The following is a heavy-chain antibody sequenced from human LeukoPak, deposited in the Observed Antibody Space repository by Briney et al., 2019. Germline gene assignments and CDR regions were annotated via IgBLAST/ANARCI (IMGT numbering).Heavy chain of an antibody. J-gene: IGHJ4*02. V-gene: IGHV3-30*02. D-gene: IGHD3-16*01. Sequence: GGSLRLSCAASGFIFSTYGMYWVRQAPGKGLEWVAFIRHDGSIKNYADSVKGRSTISRDNSKNTLYLQMNSLRAEDTAVYYCAKDSLADIDYWGRGTLVTVSS. CDR1: GFIFSTYG. CDR2: IRHDGSIK. CDR3: AKDSLADIDY.